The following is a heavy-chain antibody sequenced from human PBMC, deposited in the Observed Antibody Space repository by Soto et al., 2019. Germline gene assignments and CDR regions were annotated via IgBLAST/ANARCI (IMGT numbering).Heavy chain of an antibody. CDR3: ARDPHYYDSSGYYYGDFDY. CDR2: IYYSGST. V-gene: IGHV4-31*03. CDR1: GGSISSGGYY. J-gene: IGHJ4*02. Sequence: PSETLSLTCTVSGGSISSGGYYWSWIRQHPGKGLEWIGYIYYSGSTYYNPSLKSRVTISVDTSKNQFSLKLSSVTAADTAVYYCARDPHYYDSSGYYYGDFDYWGQGTLVTVSS. D-gene: IGHD3-22*01.